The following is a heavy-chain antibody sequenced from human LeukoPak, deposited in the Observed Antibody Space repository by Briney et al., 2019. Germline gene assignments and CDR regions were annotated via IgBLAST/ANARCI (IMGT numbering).Heavy chain of an antibody. CDR1: GGSISSGGHY. V-gene: IGHV4-31*03. Sequence: SQTLSLTCTVSGGSISSGGHYWSWIRQHPGKGLEWIGYIYYSGSTYYNPSLKSRVTISVDTSKNQFSLKLSSVTAADTAVYYCARAHLGWFDPWGQGTLVTVSS. J-gene: IGHJ5*02. D-gene: IGHD7-27*01. CDR2: IYYSGST. CDR3: ARAHLGWFDP.